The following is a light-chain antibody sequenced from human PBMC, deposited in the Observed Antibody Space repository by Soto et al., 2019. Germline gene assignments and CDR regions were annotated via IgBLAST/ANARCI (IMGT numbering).Light chain of an antibody. CDR2: KAS. V-gene: IGKV1-5*03. J-gene: IGKJ1*01. CDR1: QSISSW. Sequence: EIQMSQSPSTLSASVGGRVTITGRASQSISSWLAWYQQKPGKAPKLLIYKASTLKSGVPSRFSGSGSGTEFTLTISSLQPDDFATYYCQHYNSYSEAFGQGTKVDIK. CDR3: QHYNSYSEA.